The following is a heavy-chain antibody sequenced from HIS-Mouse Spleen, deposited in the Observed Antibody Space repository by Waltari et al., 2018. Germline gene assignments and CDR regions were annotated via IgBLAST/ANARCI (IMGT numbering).Heavy chain of an antibody. CDR2: IYYSGST. CDR3: AREIPYSSSWYDWYFDL. D-gene: IGHD6-13*01. Sequence: QLQLQESGPGLVQPSETLSLTCPVPGGSISSSSYYWCWIRQPPGKGLEWIGSIYYSGSTYYNPSLKSRVTISVDTSKNQFSLKLSSVTAADTAVYYCAREIPYSSSWYDWYFDLWGRGTLVTVS. V-gene: IGHV4-39*07. CDR1: GGSISSSSYY. J-gene: IGHJ2*01.